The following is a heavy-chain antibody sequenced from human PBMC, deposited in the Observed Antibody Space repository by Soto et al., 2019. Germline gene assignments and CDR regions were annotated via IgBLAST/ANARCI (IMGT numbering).Heavy chain of an antibody. D-gene: IGHD2-21*02. CDR2: MNPNSGNT. V-gene: IGHV1-8*01. J-gene: IGHJ3*01. CDR1: GYTFSTYD. CDR3: ASRYRVVTSIHAFVL. Sequence: QVQLVQSGAEVKKPGASVKVSCKASGYTFSTYDIHWVRQASGQGLEWMGRMNPNSGNTGYAQKFQGRVTMTRNSSISTAYMELSGLRSEDTAVYYCASRYRVVTSIHAFVLWGQGTMVIVSS.